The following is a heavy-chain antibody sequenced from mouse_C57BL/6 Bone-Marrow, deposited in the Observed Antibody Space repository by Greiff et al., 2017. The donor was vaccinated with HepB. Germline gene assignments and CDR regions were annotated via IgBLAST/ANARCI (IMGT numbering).Heavy chain of an antibody. V-gene: IGHV1-7*01. CDR1: GYTFTSYW. D-gene: IGHD2-3*01. CDR3: ARSHDGYWAWFAY. Sequence: VQLQQSGAELAKPGASVKLSCKASGYTFTSYWMHWVKQRPGQGLEWIGYINPSSGYTKYNQKFKDKATLTADKSSSTAYMQLSSLTYEDSAVYYCARSHDGYWAWFAYWGQGTLVTVSA. J-gene: IGHJ3*01. CDR2: INPSSGYT.